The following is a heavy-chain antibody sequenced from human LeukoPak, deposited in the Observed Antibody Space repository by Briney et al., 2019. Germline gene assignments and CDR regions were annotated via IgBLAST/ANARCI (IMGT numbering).Heavy chain of an antibody. CDR3: AKDWYYYDSSGYGALDY. CDR2: ISGSGGST. Sequence: PGGSPRLSCAASGFSFSSYAMSWVRQAPGKGLEWVSAISGSGGSTYYADSVKGRFTISRDNSKNTLYLQMNSLRAEDTAVYYCAKDWYYYDSSGYGALDYWGQGTLVTVSS. CDR1: GFSFSSYA. D-gene: IGHD3-22*01. V-gene: IGHV3-23*01. J-gene: IGHJ4*02.